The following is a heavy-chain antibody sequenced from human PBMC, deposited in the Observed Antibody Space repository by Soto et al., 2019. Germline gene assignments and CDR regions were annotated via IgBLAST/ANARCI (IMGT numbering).Heavy chain of an antibody. D-gene: IGHD1-1*01. V-gene: IGHV4-59*12. Sequence: SATLSLTCTVPGGSISTYYWRWIRQPPGKGLEWIGYIYYNGITNYITNYNPSLKSRVTLSIDTSKNQFSLKLSSVTAADTALYYCARNRKGYPGYFQHWGQGTLVTAS. J-gene: IGHJ1*01. CDR1: GGSISTYY. CDR2: IYYNGITNYIT. CDR3: ARNRKGYPGYFQH.